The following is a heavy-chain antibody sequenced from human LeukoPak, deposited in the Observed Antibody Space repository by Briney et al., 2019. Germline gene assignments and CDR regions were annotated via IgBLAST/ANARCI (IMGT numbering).Heavy chain of an antibody. CDR2: ISSSDSII. D-gene: IGHD6-19*01. CDR3: AREDNSGPDYYYYMDV. J-gene: IGHJ6*03. CDR1: GFAFSSYE. V-gene: IGHV3-48*03. Sequence: GGSLRLSCAASGFAFSSYEMNWVRQAPGKGLEWVSYISSSDSIIYYADSVKGRFTISRDNAKNSLYLQMNSLRAEDTAVYYCAREDNSGPDYYYYMDVWGKGTTVTISS.